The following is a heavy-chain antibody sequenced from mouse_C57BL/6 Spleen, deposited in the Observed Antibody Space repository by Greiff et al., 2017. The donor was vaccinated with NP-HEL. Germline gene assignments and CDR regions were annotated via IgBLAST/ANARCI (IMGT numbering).Heavy chain of an antibody. CDR1: GFSLTSYG. Sequence: VKLVESGPGLVAPSQSLSITCTVSGFSLTSYGVHWVRQPPGKGLEWLVVIWSDGSTTYNSALKSRLSISKDNSKSQVFLKMNSLQTDDTAMYYWAREYYGSRGYYAMDYWGQGTSVTVSS. V-gene: IGHV2-6*03. CDR3: AREYYGSRGYYAMDY. J-gene: IGHJ4*01. CDR2: IWSDGST. D-gene: IGHD1-1*01.